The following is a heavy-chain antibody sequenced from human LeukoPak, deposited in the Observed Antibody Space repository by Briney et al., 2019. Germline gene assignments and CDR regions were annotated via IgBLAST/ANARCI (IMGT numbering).Heavy chain of an antibody. CDR2: INANTGGT. Sequence: ASVKVSCKASGCTFTDYYMHWVRQAPGQGLEWMGWINANTGGTYYSQKFQGRVTMTRDTSISTAYMEVSSLRSDDTAVYYCARTTVVSRGPKDYWGQGTLVTVSS. D-gene: IGHD4-23*01. V-gene: IGHV1-2*02. J-gene: IGHJ4*02. CDR3: ARTTVVSRGPKDY. CDR1: GCTFTDYY.